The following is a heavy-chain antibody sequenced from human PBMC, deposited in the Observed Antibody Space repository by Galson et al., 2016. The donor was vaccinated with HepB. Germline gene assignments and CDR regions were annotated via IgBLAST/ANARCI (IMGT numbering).Heavy chain of an antibody. CDR2: IYYSGAT. J-gene: IGHJ3*02. D-gene: IGHD2-8*01. CDR1: GASIASGGYY. V-gene: IGHV4-31*03. Sequence: TLSLTCTVSGASIASGGYYWSWIRQHPGKGLEWIGYIYYSGATYYNPSLRSRLAMSIDSSKNQVTLRLTSVIAADTAVYYCARGELALGVDTLDIWGQGTMVTVSS. CDR3: ARGELALGVDTLDI.